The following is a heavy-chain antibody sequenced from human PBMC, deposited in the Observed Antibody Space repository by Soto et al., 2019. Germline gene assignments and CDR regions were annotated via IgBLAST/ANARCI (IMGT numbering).Heavy chain of an antibody. D-gene: IGHD2-2*01. CDR3: ARMIGGGDEMNDIVVVPAAIAAFDI. CDR2: IYTSGST. V-gene: IGHV4-4*07. Sequence: QVQLQESGPGLVKPSETLSLTCTVSGGSISSYYWSWIRQPAGKGLEWIGRIYTSGSTNYNPSLKSRVTMSVDTSKNQFSLKLSSVTAADTAVYYCARMIGGGDEMNDIVVVPAAIAAFDIWGQGTMVTVSS. CDR1: GGSISSYY. J-gene: IGHJ3*02.